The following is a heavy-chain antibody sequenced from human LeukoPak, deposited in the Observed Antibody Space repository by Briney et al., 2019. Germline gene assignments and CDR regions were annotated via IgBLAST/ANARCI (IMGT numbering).Heavy chain of an antibody. Sequence: PGGSLRLSCAASGFTFNSYTMSWVRQAPGKGLEWVSTISGSGSSTYYADSVKGRFTISRDNSKNTLYLQVNSLRAEDTAVYYCARASYCSGGICYYYYWGQGTLDTVSS. V-gene: IGHV3-23*01. J-gene: IGHJ4*02. D-gene: IGHD2-15*01. CDR3: ARASYCSGGICYYYY. CDR1: GFTFNSYT. CDR2: ISGSGSST.